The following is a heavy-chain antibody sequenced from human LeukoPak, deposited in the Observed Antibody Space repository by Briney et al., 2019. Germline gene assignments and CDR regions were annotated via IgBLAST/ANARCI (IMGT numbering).Heavy chain of an antibody. J-gene: IGHJ5*02. Sequence: PSETLSLTCTVSGASISSSSYYWGWIRQPPGKGLEWIGSIYYSGTTFYNPSLKSRVTISVDTSNNHFSLKLRSVTAADTALYYCARDPYSGSYYAWGQGTLVTVSS. D-gene: IGHD1-26*01. CDR3: ARDPYSGSYYA. V-gene: IGHV4-39*07. CDR2: IYYSGTT. CDR1: GASISSSSYY.